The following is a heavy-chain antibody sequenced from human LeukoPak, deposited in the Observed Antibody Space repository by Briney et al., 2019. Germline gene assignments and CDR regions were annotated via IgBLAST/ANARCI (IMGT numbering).Heavy chain of an antibody. CDR2: ISGSGGST. J-gene: IGHJ4*02. Sequence: PGGSLRLSCAASGFTFSSYAMSWVREAPGKGLEWVSAISGSGGSTYYADSVKGRFTISRDNSKNTLYLQMNSLRAEDTAVYYCAKSVRGYQLAYFDYWGQGTLVTVSS. CDR3: AKSVRGYQLAYFDY. CDR1: GFTFSSYA. D-gene: IGHD2-2*01. V-gene: IGHV3-23*01.